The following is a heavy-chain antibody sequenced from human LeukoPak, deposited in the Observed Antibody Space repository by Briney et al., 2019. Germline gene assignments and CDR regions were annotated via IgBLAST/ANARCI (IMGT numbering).Heavy chain of an antibody. D-gene: IGHD3-9*01. V-gene: IGHV4-34*01. Sequence: SETLSLTCAVYGGSFSGYYWSWIRQPPGKGLEWSGEINHSGSTNYNPSLKSRVTISVDTSKNQFSLKLSSVTAADTAVYYCVGEQRYFDWLPRNWFDPWGQGTLVTVSS. CDR1: GGSFSGYY. J-gene: IGHJ5*02. CDR2: INHSGST. CDR3: VGEQRYFDWLPRNWFDP.